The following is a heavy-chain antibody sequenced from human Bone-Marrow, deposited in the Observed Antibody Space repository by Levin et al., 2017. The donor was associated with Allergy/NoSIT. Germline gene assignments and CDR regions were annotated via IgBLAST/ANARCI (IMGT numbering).Heavy chain of an antibody. CDR3: AKEPAPYALGDY. V-gene: IGHV3-33*06. Sequence: GASVKVSCAVSGFTFSSYGMHWVRQAPGKGLEWVAVIWADGKNKFYADSVKGRFTISKDSSRNKLYLQMNGLRAEDTAVYFCAKEPAPYALGDYWGQGTLVTVSS. CDR2: IWADGKNK. J-gene: IGHJ4*02. CDR1: GFTFSSYG. D-gene: IGHD2-2*01.